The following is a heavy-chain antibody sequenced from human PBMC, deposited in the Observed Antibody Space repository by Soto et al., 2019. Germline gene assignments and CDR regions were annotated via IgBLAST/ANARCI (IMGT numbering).Heavy chain of an antibody. D-gene: IGHD5-12*01. CDR3: ARGGYSGYDV. CDR2: IIPYNGNT. Sequence: ASVKVSCKASGGTFSSYAISWVRQAPGQGLEWMGWIIPYNGNTNYAQKLQGRVTITTDTSTSTAYMELSSLRSEDTAVYYCARGGYSGYDVWGKGTKVTVSS. CDR1: GGTFSSYA. J-gene: IGHJ6*04. V-gene: IGHV1-18*01.